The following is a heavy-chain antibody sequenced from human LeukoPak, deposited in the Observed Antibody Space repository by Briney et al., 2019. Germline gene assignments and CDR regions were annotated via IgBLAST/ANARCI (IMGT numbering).Heavy chain of an antibody. V-gene: IGHV4-59*01. Sequence: PSETLSLTCTVSGGSISSYYWSWIRQPPGKGLECIGYIYYSGSTNYNPSLKSRVTISVDTSKTQFSLKLSSVTAADTAVYYCARVTGDTAFDIWGQGTMVTVSS. CDR3: ARVTGDTAFDI. CDR2: IYYSGST. D-gene: IGHD7-27*01. CDR1: GGSISSYY. J-gene: IGHJ3*02.